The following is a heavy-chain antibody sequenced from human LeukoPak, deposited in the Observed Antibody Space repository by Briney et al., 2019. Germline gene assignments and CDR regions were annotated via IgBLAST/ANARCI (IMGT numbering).Heavy chain of an antibody. CDR3: ARQIYGYSSAWYPTYFDY. Sequence: SETLSLTCAVSGGSISSSNWWSWVRQPPGKGLEWIGEIYHSGSTNYNPSLKSRVTISVDTSKNQFSLKLSSVTAADTAVYYCARQIYGYSSAWYPTYFDYWGQGTLVTVSS. J-gene: IGHJ4*02. D-gene: IGHD6-19*01. V-gene: IGHV4-4*02. CDR2: IYHSGST. CDR1: GGSISSSNW.